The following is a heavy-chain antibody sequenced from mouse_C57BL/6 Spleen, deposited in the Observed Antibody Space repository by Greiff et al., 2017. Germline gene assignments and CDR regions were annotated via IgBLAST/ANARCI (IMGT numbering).Heavy chain of an antibody. V-gene: IGHV6-3*01. D-gene: IGHD2-4*01. Sequence: EVQVVESGGGLVQPGGSMKLSCVASGFTFSNYWMNWVRQSPEKGLEWVAQIRLKSDNYATHYAESVKGRFTISRDDSKSSVYLQMNNLRAEDTGMYYCTCRIIYYDYAMDYWGQGTSVTVSS. J-gene: IGHJ4*01. CDR3: TCRIIYYDYAMDY. CDR2: IRLKSDNYAT. CDR1: GFTFSNYW.